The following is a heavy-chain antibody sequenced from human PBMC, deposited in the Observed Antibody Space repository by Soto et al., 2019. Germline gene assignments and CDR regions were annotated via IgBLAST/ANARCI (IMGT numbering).Heavy chain of an antibody. Sequence: GGSLRLSCAASEFSFSSYGMHWVRQAPGKGLEWVAMISYDGTDEYYADSVKGRFTISRDNSKNTLYLQMNSLRAEDTAVYYCARSRARVATVAFYYYALDVWGQGTTVT. D-gene: IGHD5-12*01. CDR3: ARSRARVATVAFYYYALDV. CDR2: ISYDGTDE. CDR1: EFSFSSYG. V-gene: IGHV3-30*03. J-gene: IGHJ6*02.